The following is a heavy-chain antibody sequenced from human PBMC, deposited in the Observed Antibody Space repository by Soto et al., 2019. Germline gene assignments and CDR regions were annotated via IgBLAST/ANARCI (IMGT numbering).Heavy chain of an antibody. CDR2: ISSSGNTL. Sequence: GGSLRLSCAASGFTFSDYYMTWIRQAPGKGLEWVSYISSSGNTLYYVDSVKGRFTISRDNAKNSLYLQMNSLRAEDTAVYYCARESRDGYNYLHYWGQGTLVTVSS. J-gene: IGHJ4*02. D-gene: IGHD5-12*01. CDR1: GFTFSDYY. V-gene: IGHV3-11*01. CDR3: ARESRDGYNYLHY.